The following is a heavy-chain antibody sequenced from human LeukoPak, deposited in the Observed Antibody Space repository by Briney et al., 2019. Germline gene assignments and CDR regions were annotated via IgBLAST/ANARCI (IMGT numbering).Heavy chain of an antibody. CDR3: ARGIIAWFGADDY. D-gene: IGHD3-10*01. Sequence: SQTLSLTCTVSGGSISSSNYYWSWIRQPAGKGLEWIGRIYTSGSINYNPSLKSRVTISVDTSKNQFSLKLSSVTAADTAVYYCARGIIAWFGADDYWGQGTLVTVSS. CDR1: GGSISSSNYY. CDR2: IYTSGSI. V-gene: IGHV4-61*02. J-gene: IGHJ4*02.